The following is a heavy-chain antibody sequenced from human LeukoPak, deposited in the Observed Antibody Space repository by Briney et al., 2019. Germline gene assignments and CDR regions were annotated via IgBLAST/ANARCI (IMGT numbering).Heavy chain of an antibody. D-gene: IGHD2-2*01. Sequence: PSETLSLTCAVSGYSISSGYYWGWIRQPPGKGLEWIGEINHSGSTNYNPSLKSRVTISVDTSKNQFSLKLSSVTAADTAVYYCARGGRDIVVVPAAQPPLGSKQYYFDYWGQGTLVTVSS. CDR1: GYSISSGYY. CDR3: ARGGRDIVVVPAAQPPLGSKQYYFDY. J-gene: IGHJ4*02. V-gene: IGHV4-38-2*01. CDR2: INHSGST.